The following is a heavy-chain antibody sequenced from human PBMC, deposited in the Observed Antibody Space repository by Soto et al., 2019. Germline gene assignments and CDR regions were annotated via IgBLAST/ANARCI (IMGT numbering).Heavy chain of an antibody. D-gene: IGHD3-3*01. CDR2: IYYSGST. CDR3: ARDSWSGYYGY. CDR1: GGSISSYY. J-gene: IGHJ4*02. V-gene: IGHV4-59*01. Sequence: SESLSLTCTVSGGSISSYYWSWIRQPPGKGLEWIGYIYYSGSTNYNPSLKSRVTISVDTSKNQFSLKLSSVTAADTAVHYCARDSWSGYYGYWGQGTLVTVSS.